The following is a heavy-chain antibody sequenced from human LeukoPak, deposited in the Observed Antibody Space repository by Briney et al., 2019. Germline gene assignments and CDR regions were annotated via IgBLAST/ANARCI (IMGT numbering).Heavy chain of an antibody. CDR3: AKEAFDI. CDR2: ITSSSSYI. CDR1: GFTFSSYS. Sequence: GGSLRPSCAASGFTFSSYSMNWVRQAPGKGLEWVSSITSSSSYIYYADSVKGRFTISRDNAKKSLYLQMNSLRAEDTALYYCAKEAFDIWGQGTMVTVSS. J-gene: IGHJ3*02. V-gene: IGHV3-21*04.